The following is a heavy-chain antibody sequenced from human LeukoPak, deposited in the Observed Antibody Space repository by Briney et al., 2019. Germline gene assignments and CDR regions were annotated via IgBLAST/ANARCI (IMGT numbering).Heavy chain of an antibody. CDR1: GFTVSSNY. Sequence: PGGSLRLSCAASGFTVSSNYMSWVRQAPGKGLEWVSVIYSGGSTYYADSVKGRFTISRDNSKNTLYLQMNSLRAEDTAVYYCARDLGYCSGGSCYRWFDPWGQGTLVTVSS. J-gene: IGHJ5*02. CDR3: ARDLGYCSGGSCYRWFDP. CDR2: IYSGGST. D-gene: IGHD2-15*01. V-gene: IGHV3-66*01.